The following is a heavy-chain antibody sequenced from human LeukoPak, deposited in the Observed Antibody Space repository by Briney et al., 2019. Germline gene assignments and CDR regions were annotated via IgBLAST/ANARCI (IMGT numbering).Heavy chain of an antibody. J-gene: IGHJ4*02. Sequence: GGSLRLSCAASGFTFSSYSMNWVRQAPGKGLEWVSYISSSSTIYYADSVKGRFTISRDNAKNSLYLQMNSLRAEDTAVYYCARGGGDYWGQGTLVTVSS. D-gene: IGHD3-10*01. V-gene: IGHV3-48*01. CDR3: ARGGGDY. CDR1: GFTFSSYS. CDR2: ISSSSTI.